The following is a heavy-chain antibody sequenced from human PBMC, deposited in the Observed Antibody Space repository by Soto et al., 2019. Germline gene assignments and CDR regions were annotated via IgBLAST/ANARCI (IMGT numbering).Heavy chain of an antibody. CDR1: GFTFGDYG. V-gene: IGHV3-20*04. D-gene: IGHD6-13*01. CDR3: ARDREQQLGGRFDY. Sequence: GGSLRLSCAASGFTFGDYGMSWVRQAPGKGLEWVSGINWVGGRTGYADSVKGRFTISRDNAKNSLYLQMNSLRAEDTALYYCARDREQQLGGRFDYWGQGTLVTVSS. J-gene: IGHJ4*02. CDR2: INWVGGRT.